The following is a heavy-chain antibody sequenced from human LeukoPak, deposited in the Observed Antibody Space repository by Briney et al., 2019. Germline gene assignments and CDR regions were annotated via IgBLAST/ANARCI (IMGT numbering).Heavy chain of an antibody. V-gene: IGHV3-7*01. J-gene: IGHJ4*02. CDR2: IKPDGSEM. Sequence: GGSLRLSCAASGFTFSSYWMSWVRQAPGKGLEWVANIKPDGSEMYYVDSVKGPFTISRDNAKNSLYLQMNSLRAEDTAVYYCARGRTVSDYWGQGTLVTVSS. CDR1: GFTFSSYW. CDR3: ARGRTVSDY. D-gene: IGHD4-17*01.